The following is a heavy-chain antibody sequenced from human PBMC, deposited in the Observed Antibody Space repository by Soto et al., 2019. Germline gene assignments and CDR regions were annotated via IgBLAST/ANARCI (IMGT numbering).Heavy chain of an antibody. CDR2: ISSSRSTI. J-gene: IGHJ4*02. Sequence: GGSMRISCAASRFTFSSDNMNWVRQAPGKGLEWVSYISSSRSTIYYADSVKGRFTISRDNAKNSLYLQMNSLRAEDTAVYYCARGYSYAVDYWGQGTLVTVSS. V-gene: IGHV3-48*01. CDR3: ARGYSYAVDY. D-gene: IGHD5-18*01. CDR1: RFTFSSDN.